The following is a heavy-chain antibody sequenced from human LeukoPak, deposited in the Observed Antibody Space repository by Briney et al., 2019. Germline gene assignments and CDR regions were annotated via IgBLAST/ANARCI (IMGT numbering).Heavy chain of an antibody. Sequence: ASVKVSCKASGYTLTSYGISWVRQAPGQGLEWMGWIGAYNGNTNYAQKLQGRVTMTTDTSTSTAYMELRSLRSDDTAVYYCATSSSSWYYFDYWGQGALVTVSS. CDR1: GYTLTSYG. J-gene: IGHJ4*02. CDR3: ATSSSSWYYFDY. D-gene: IGHD6-13*01. CDR2: IGAYNGNT. V-gene: IGHV1-18*04.